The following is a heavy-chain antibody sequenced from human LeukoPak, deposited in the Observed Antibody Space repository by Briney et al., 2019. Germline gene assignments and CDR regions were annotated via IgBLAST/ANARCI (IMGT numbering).Heavy chain of an antibody. V-gene: IGHV3-48*03. CDR3: AELSITMIGGV. CDR1: GFTFSSYE. Sequence: GGSLRPSCAASGFTFSSYEMNWVRQAPGKGLEWVSYIISIGSTTYYADSVKGRFTISRDNAKNSLYLQMNSLRAQATPVYYCAELSITMIGGVGGKGTTVTVSS. D-gene: IGHD3-10*02. J-gene: IGHJ6*04. CDR2: IISIGSTT.